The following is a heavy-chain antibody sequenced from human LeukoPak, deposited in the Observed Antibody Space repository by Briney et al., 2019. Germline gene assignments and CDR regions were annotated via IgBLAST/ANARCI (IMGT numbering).Heavy chain of an antibody. V-gene: IGHV4-59*01. CDR3: ARDNGPHYTTGFSI. CDR2: IYYSGST. CDR1: GGSISSYY. Sequence: KPSETLSLTCTVSGGSISSYYWSWIRQPPGKGLEWIGYIYYSGSTNYNPSLKSRVTISVDSSKNQFSLKLSSVTAADTAVYYCARDNGPHYTTGFSIWGQGTMVTVSS. D-gene: IGHD2-8*01. J-gene: IGHJ3*02.